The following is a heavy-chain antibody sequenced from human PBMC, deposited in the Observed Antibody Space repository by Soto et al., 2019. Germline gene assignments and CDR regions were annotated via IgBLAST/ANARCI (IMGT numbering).Heavy chain of an antibody. V-gene: IGHV4-59*13. Sequence: SETLSLTCTVSGGSISSFYWSLIRHPPGKGLEWIGYVYYTGSTNYNPSLQSRVTISVDTSKIQFSLKLSSVTAADTAVYYCARPSSRWLQMEDWAQGILVTVAS. J-gene: IGHJ4*02. CDR1: GGSISSFY. D-gene: IGHD6-13*01. CDR3: ARPSSRWLQMED. CDR2: VYYTGST.